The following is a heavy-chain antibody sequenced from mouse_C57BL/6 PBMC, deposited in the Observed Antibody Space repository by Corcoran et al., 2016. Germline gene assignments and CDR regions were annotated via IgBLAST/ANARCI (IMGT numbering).Heavy chain of an antibody. J-gene: IGHJ4*01. V-gene: IGHV1-55*01. CDR3: ARCRVRLDYYAMDY. Sequence: QVQLQQPGAELVKPGASVKMSCKASGYTFTSYWITWVKQRPGQGLEWIGDIYPGSGSTNYNEKFKSKATLTVDTSSSTAYMQLSSLTSEDSAVYYCARCRVRLDYYAMDYWGQGTSVTVSS. CDR1: GYTFTSYW. D-gene: IGHD3-2*02. CDR2: IYPGSGST.